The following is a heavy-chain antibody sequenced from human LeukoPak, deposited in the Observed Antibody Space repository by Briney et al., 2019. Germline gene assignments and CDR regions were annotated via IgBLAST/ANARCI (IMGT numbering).Heavy chain of an antibody. J-gene: IGHJ4*02. V-gene: IGHV1-2*02. D-gene: IGHD2-15*01. CDR2: INPNSGGT. CDR1: GYTFTGYY. Sequence: ASVKVSCKASGYTFTGYYMHWVRQAPGQGLEWMGWINPNSGGTNYAQKFQGRVTMTEDTSTDTAYMELSSLRSEDTAVYYCATAPRGYCSGGSCYFWGQGTLVTVSS. CDR3: ATAPRGYCSGGSCYF.